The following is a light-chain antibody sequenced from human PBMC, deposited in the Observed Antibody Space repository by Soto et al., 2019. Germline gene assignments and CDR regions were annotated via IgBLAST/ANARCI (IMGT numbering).Light chain of an antibody. Sequence: EIVMTQSPATLPVSPGERATLSCRASLSVGSSLAWYQQRPGQPPLLLIYSATTRATGIPARISGSASETEFTLTISSLQSEDFALYYCQQYMDGLRTFGQRTRLEIK. CDR2: SAT. J-gene: IGKJ5*01. CDR1: LSVGSS. V-gene: IGKV3D-15*01. CDR3: QQYMDGLRT.